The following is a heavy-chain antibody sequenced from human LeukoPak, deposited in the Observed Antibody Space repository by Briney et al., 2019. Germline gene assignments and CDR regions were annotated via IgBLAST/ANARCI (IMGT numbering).Heavy chain of an antibody. J-gene: IGHJ4*02. CDR1: GFTFSNYW. CDR3: ARNSGWDGVS. D-gene: IGHD6-19*01. CDR2: IDYSGGET. V-gene: IGHV3-23*01. Sequence: PGGSLRLSCAASGFTFSNYWMSWIRQAPGKGLEWVSSIDYSGGETHYADSVKGRFTISRDNSKNTLYLQLSSLRGDDTAVYYCARNSGWDGVSWGQGTLVTVSS.